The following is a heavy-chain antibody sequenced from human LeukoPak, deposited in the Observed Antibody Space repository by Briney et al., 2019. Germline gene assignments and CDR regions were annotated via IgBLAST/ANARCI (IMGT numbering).Heavy chain of an antibody. D-gene: IGHD3-22*01. CDR2: IIPIFGTA. V-gene: IGHV1-69*05. J-gene: IGHJ1*01. CDR3: ARVQYYDSSGYYRAEYFQH. Sequence: GASVKVSCKASGGTFISYAISWVRQAPGQGREWMGRIIPIFGTANYAQKFQGRVTITTDESTSTAYMELSSLRSEDTAVYYCARVQYYDSSGYYRAEYFQHWGQGTLVTVSS. CDR1: GGTFISYA.